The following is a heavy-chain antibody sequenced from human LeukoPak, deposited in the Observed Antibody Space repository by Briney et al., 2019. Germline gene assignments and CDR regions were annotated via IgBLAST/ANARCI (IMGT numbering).Heavy chain of an antibody. D-gene: IGHD5-12*01. J-gene: IGHJ4*02. CDR2: IYYSGST. V-gene: IGHV4-59*01. Sequence: SQTLSLTCTVSGGSISSYYWSWIRQPPGKGLEWIGYIYYSGSTNYNPSLKSRVTISVDTSKNQFSLKLSSVTAADTAVYYCARSGPSGYAFDYWGQGTLVTVSS. CDR3: ARSGPSGYAFDY. CDR1: GGSISSYY.